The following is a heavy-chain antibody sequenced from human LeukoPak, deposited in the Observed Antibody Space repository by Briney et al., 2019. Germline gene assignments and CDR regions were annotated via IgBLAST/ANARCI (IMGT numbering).Heavy chain of an antibody. CDR3: ATYTHWVAGDV. V-gene: IGHV3-7*01. J-gene: IGHJ6*02. Sequence: GGSLRLSCAASGFTFSDSWMSWVRQALRKGLEWVANMNQDGSEKDYLDSVKGGFTISRDNARNSLYLKMGSLRAEGTAVYYCATYTHWVAGDVWGQGTTVTVSS. CDR1: GFTFSDSW. CDR2: MNQDGSEK. D-gene: IGHD3-16*01.